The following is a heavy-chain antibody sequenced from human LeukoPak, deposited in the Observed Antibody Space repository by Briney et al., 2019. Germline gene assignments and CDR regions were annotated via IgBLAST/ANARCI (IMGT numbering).Heavy chain of an antibody. CDR1: GGSISSYY. CDR3: ARSRSIVSGYIYY. D-gene: IGHD3-3*01. CDR2: IYYSGST. Sequence: SETLSLTCTDSGGSISSYYWSWIRQPPGKGLEWIGYIYYSGSTNYNPSLKSRVTISVDTSKNQFSLKLSSVTAADTAVYYCARSRSIVSGYIYYWGQGTLVTVSS. J-gene: IGHJ4*02. V-gene: IGHV4-59*01.